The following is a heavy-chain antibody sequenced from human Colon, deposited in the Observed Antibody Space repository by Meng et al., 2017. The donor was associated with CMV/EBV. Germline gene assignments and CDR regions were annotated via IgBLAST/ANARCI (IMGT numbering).Heavy chain of an antibody. CDR2: ISGSGGSR. CDR3: AKEGKDSNYVYYLDH. J-gene: IGHJ4*02. Sequence: SGFTFSNYAMNWVRQAPGKGLEWVSTISGSGGSRFYTDSVQGRFTISRDNSANSLYLQMNSLTDDDTAVYYCAKEGKDSNYVYYLDHWGQGTLVTVSS. V-gene: IGHV3-23*01. CDR1: GFTFSNYA. D-gene: IGHD4-11*01.